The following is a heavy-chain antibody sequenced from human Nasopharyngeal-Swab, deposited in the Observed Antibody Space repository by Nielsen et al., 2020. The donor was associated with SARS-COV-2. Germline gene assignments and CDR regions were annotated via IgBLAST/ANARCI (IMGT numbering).Heavy chain of an antibody. Sequence: GESPKISCAASGFTFSYYSMNWVRQAPGKGLEWVSSISSSRDYIYYADSVKGRFTISRDNAKTSLYLQMNSLRAEDTAVYYCAKEGIAVAAGSWFDPWGQGTLVTVSS. CDR3: AKEGIAVAAGSWFDP. D-gene: IGHD6-19*01. V-gene: IGHV3-21*01. CDR1: GFTFSYYS. J-gene: IGHJ5*02. CDR2: ISSSRDYI.